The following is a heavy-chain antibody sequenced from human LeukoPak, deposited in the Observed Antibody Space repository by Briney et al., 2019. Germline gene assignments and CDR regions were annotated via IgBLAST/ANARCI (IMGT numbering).Heavy chain of an antibody. J-gene: IGHJ4*02. CDR1: GFTFSSYE. CDR2: ISSSGSTI. Sequence: GGSLRLSCAAPGFTFSSYEMNWVRQAPGKGLEWVSYISSSGSTIYYADSVKGRFTISRDNAKNSLYLQMNSLRAEDTAVYYCVRGGVVVTVRYFDYWGQGTLVTVSS. CDR3: VRGGVVVTVRYFDY. V-gene: IGHV3-48*03. D-gene: IGHD2-21*02.